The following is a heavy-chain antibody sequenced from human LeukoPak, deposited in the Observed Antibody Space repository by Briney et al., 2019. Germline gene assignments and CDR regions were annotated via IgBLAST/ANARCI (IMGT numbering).Heavy chain of an antibody. CDR2: ISGNGGNI. CDR3: AKEGGMAVAGTIPFDS. CDR1: GFTFSSYA. V-gene: IGHV3-23*01. D-gene: IGHD6-19*01. J-gene: IGHJ4*02. Sequence: PGGSLRLSCVASGFTFSSYAMSWVRLAPGKGLEWVAGISGNGGNIYYADSMKGRFTISRDNPKHTLFLQMSSLTAGDTAVYYCAKEGGMAVAGTIPFDSWGQGTLVTVSS.